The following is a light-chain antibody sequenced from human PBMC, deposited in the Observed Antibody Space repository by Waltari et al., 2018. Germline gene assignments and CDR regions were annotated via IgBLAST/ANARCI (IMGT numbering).Light chain of an antibody. J-gene: IGKJ4*01. CDR2: DAS. Sequence: EIVLTQSPVTLSLSPGERVTLSCRASQSVSSYLAWYQQKPGQAPRLLIYDASNRATGIPARFSGTGSGTDFTLTISSLEPEDFAIYYCQQRSKWPKTFGGGTKVEIK. CDR1: QSVSSY. CDR3: QQRSKWPKT. V-gene: IGKV3-11*01.